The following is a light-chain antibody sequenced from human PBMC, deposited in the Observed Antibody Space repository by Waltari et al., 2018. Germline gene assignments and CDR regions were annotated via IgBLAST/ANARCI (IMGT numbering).Light chain of an antibody. CDR2: VNSDGSH. CDR3: QTGGHGTWV. V-gene: IGLV4-69*01. CDR1: SGPSSTI. Sequence: QLVVTQSPSASASLGASVKLTCTLSSGPSSTIIAGLQQQPEKGPRYLMKVNSDGSHSRGDEIPDRFSGSSSGAERYLTISSLQAEDEADYYCQTGGHGTWVFGGGTKLTVL. J-gene: IGLJ3*02.